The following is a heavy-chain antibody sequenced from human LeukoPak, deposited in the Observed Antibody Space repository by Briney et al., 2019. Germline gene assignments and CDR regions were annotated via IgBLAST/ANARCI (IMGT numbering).Heavy chain of an antibody. CDR1: GFTFSSYS. Sequence: GGSLRLSCAASGFTFSSYSMNWVRQAPGKGLEWVSSISSSSSYIYYAGSVKGRFTISRDNTKNSLYLQMNSLRAEDTAVYYCSRDPTYYLRYGYFDYWGQGALVTVSS. CDR2: ISSSSSYI. V-gene: IGHV3-21*01. J-gene: IGHJ4*02. CDR3: SRDPTYYLRYGYFDY. D-gene: IGHD1-26*01.